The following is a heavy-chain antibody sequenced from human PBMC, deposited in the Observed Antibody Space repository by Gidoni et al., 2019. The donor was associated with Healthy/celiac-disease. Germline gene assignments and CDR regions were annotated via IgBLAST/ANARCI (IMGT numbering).Heavy chain of an antibody. J-gene: IGHJ4*02. Sequence: EVQLLESGGGLVQPGGSLRLSCAAPGFTFSRYAMSWVRQAPGKGLEWVSAISGSGGSTYYADSVKGRFTISRDNSKNTLYLQMNSLRAEDTAVYYCAKGGDHSSGWYLWIDFDYWGQGTLVTVSS. CDR1: GFTFSRYA. CDR3: AKGGDHSSGWYLWIDFDY. CDR2: ISGSGGST. D-gene: IGHD6-19*01. V-gene: IGHV3-23*01.